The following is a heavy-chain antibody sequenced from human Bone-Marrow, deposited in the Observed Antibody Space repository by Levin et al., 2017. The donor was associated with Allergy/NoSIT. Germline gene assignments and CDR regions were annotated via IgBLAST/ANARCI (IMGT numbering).Heavy chain of an antibody. CDR1: GGSMSSGGYS. D-gene: IGHD3-10*01. J-gene: IGHJ3*02. CDR2: IFHSGST. V-gene: IGHV4-30-2*01. Sequence: SETLSLTCTVSGGSMSSGGYSWNWIRQPPGKGLEWIGYIFHSGSTDYNPSLESRVTISQDKSKHQFSLKLTSVTAADTAVYYCARGDSYYRNAFDIWRRGTTVIVSS. CDR3: ARGDSYYRNAFDI.